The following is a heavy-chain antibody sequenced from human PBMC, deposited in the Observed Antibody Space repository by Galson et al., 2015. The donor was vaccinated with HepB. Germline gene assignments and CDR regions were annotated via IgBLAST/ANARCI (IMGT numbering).Heavy chain of an antibody. CDR3: AREGGYVSSGYYYMSFDY. J-gene: IGHJ4*02. Sequence: SVKVSCKSSGYTFTSYALHWVRQAPGQRLEWMGWINAGNGNTKYSQKFQGRVTITRDTSASTAYMELSSLRSEDTAVYYCAREGGYVSSGYYYMSFDYWGQGTLVTVSS. V-gene: IGHV1-3*01. CDR2: INAGNGNT. D-gene: IGHD3-22*01. CDR1: GYTFTSYA.